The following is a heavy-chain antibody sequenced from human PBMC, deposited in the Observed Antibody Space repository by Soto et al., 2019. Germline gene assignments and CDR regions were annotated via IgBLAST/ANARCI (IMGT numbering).Heavy chain of an antibody. J-gene: IGHJ6*02. V-gene: IGHV4-39*02. CDR2: FSYGGST. D-gene: IGHD1-26*01. CDR1: SDSISSSSYF. CDR3: ARDRWLVKYSGSYFYYYYGMDV. Sequence: PSETLSLTCTVSSDSISSSSYFWGWVRQPPGKGLEWIASFSYGGSTYYNPSLKSRVTISVDTSKNQFSLKLTSVTASDTAVYYCARDRWLVKYSGSYFYYYYGMDVWGQGTTVT.